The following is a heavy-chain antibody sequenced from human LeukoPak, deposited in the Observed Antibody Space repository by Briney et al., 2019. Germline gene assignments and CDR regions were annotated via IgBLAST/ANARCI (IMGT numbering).Heavy chain of an antibody. CDR2: IYYSGST. D-gene: IGHD2-21*02. J-gene: IGHJ4*02. V-gene: IGHV4-59*01. CDR1: GGSISSYY. Sequence: SETLSLTCTVSGGSISSYYWSWIRQPPGKGLEWIGYIYYSGSTNYNLSLKSRVTISVDTSKNQFSLKLSSVTAADTAVYYCAREYPNCGGDCYFDYWGQGTLVTVSS. CDR3: AREYPNCGGDCYFDY.